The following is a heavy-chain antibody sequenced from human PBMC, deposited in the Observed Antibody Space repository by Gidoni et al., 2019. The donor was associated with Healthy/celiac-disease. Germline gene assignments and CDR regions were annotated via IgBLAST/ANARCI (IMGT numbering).Heavy chain of an antibody. V-gene: IGHV3-43*01. CDR3: AKSTVAALYNYGMDA. CDR1: GFTFDDYT. D-gene: IGHD2-15*01. J-gene: IGHJ6*04. CDR2: ISWDGGST. Sequence: EVQLVESGGVVVQPGGSLRLSCAASGFTFDDYTMHWVRQAPGKGLEWVSLISWDGGSTYYADSVKGRFTISRDNSKNSLYLQMNSLRTEDTALYYCAKSTVAALYNYGMDAWGKGTTVTVSS.